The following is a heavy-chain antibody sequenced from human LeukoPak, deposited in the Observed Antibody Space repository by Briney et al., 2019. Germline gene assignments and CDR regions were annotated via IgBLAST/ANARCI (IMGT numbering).Heavy chain of an antibody. CDR1: GFTFGGYA. J-gene: IGHJ4*02. D-gene: IGHD5-24*01. CDR3: ARDGGGYNLFDY. CDR2: ISVDGSHT. Sequence: GGSLRLSCAASGFTFGGYAMSWVRQAPGKGLEWVSAISVDGSHTYYADSVKGRFTISRDNSKNTLYLQMNSLRAEDTAVYYCARDGGGYNLFDYWGQGTLVTVSS. V-gene: IGHV3-23*01.